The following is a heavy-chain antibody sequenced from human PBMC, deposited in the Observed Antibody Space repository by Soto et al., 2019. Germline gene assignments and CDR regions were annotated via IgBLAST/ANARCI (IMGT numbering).Heavy chain of an antibody. CDR2: IIPIFGTA. Sequence: QVQLVQSGAEVKKPGSSVKVSCKASGGTFSSYAISWVRQAPGQGLEWMGGIIPIFGTANYAQKFQGRVTITADESTSTAYMELSSLRSEDTAVYYCARDKGLAARRKLYYFDYWGQGTLVTVSS. V-gene: IGHV1-69*01. J-gene: IGHJ4*02. D-gene: IGHD6-6*01. CDR1: GGTFSSYA. CDR3: ARDKGLAARRKLYYFDY.